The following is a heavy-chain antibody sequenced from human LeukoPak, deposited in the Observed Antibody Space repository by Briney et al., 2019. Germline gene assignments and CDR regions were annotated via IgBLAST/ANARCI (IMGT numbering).Heavy chain of an antibody. Sequence: GGSLKISFKGSGYTFTSYWIGWVRPMPGKGLEWMGIIYPGDSDTRYSPSFQGQVTISADKSITTAYLQWSSLKASDTAMYYCARSGSCSGGSCYRHFEYWGQGALVTVSS. CDR1: GYTFTSYW. V-gene: IGHV5-51*01. J-gene: IGHJ4*02. CDR2: IYPGDSDT. CDR3: ARSGSCSGGSCYRHFEY. D-gene: IGHD2-15*01.